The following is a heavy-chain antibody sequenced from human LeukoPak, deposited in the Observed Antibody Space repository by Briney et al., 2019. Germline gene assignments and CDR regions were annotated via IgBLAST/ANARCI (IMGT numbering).Heavy chain of an antibody. CDR2: IYYSGST. D-gene: IGHD5-12*01. V-gene: IGHV4-31*03. J-gene: IGHJ4*02. CDR3: AGEDSGYDFGRIDY. Sequence: QPLSLPCTVSGVPLRRGGFFWMCMRPPPGKGLEWMGYIYYSGSTYYNPSLKSRVTISVDTSKNQFSLKLSSVTAADTAVYYCAGEDSGYDFGRIDYWGQGTLVTVSS. CDR1: GVPLRRGGFF.